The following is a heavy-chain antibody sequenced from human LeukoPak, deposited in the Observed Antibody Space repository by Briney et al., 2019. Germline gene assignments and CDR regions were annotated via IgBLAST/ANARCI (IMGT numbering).Heavy chain of an antibody. CDR2: IYYSGST. CDR3: ASASVVVRAEPHGPDAFDI. D-gene: IGHD2-2*01. V-gene: IGHV4-31*03. Sequence: SETLSLTCTVSGGTISSGGYYWSWIRPHPGQGLEWIRYIYYSGSTSYDPSPKSRVTISVGSSKYQFSLKLSSVTAADTAVYYCASASVVVRAEPHGPDAFDIWGEGTMVTASS. CDR1: GGTISSGGYY. J-gene: IGHJ3*02.